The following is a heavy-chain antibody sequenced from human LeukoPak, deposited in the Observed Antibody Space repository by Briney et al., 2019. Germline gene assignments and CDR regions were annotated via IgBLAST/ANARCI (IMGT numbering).Heavy chain of an antibody. D-gene: IGHD4-17*01. CDR2: ISYDGSNK. Sequence: GRSLRLSCAASGFTFSSYAMHWVRQAPGKGLEWVAVISYDGSNKYYADSVKGRFTISRDNSKNTLYLQMNSLRPEDMAVYYCARDGPDYGDFDYWGQGTLVTVSS. CDR3: ARDGPDYGDFDY. J-gene: IGHJ4*02. V-gene: IGHV3-30*04. CDR1: GFTFSSYA.